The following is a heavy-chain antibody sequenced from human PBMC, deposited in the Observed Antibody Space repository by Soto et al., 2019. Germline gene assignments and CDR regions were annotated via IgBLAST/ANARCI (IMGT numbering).Heavy chain of an antibody. CDR3: ARRGHRSLFGGAFDI. V-gene: IGHV3-20*01. CDR2: INWNGGST. J-gene: IGHJ3*02. D-gene: IGHD2-21*01. CDR1: GFTFDDYG. Sequence: GGSLRLSCAASGFTFDDYGMSWVRQAPGKGLEWVSGINWNGGSTGYADSVKGRFTISRDNAKNSLYLQMNSLRAEDTALYHCARRGHRSLFGGAFDIWGQGTMVTVSS.